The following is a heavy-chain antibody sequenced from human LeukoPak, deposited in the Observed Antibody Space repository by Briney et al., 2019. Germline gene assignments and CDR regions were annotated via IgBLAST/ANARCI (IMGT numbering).Heavy chain of an antibody. CDR1: GGSMSDYY. J-gene: IGHJ4*02. Sequence: PSETLSLTCTVSGGSMSDYYRSWIRQPPGKGLEWIGFIYYSGGTNYNPSLESRVTISVDTSKNQFSLRLTSVTAADTAVYYCARQLRFFGKFDYWGRGTLVTVSS. V-gene: IGHV4-59*01. D-gene: IGHD3-3*01. CDR2: IYYSGGT. CDR3: ARQLRFFGKFDY.